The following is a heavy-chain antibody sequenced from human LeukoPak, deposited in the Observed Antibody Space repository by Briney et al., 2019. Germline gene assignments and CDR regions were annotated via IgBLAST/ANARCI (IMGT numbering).Heavy chain of an antibody. CDR2: ISGSGGT. J-gene: IGHJ4*02. Sequence: GGSLRLSCAASGFTFSTYAMSWVRQAPGKGLEWVSAISGSGGTYYADSVKGRFTISKDYSKNTLYLQMNGLRAEDTAVYYCAKDRVWGIVVVPHFDYWGQGTLVTVSS. D-gene: IGHD3-22*01. V-gene: IGHV3-23*01. CDR3: AKDRVWGIVVVPHFDY. CDR1: GFTFSTYA.